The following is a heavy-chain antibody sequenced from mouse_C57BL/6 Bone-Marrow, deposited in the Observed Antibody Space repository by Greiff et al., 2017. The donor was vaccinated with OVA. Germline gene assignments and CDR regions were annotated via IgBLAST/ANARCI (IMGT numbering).Heavy chain of an antibody. J-gene: IGHJ2*01. CDR2: IDPSDSYT. D-gene: IGHD3-2*02. Sequence: QVQLQQPGAELVMPGASVKLSCKASGYTFTSYWMHWVKQRPGQGLEWIGEIDPSDSYTNYNQKFKGKSTLTVDKSSSTAYMQLSSLTSEDSAVYFCAAAGSSGYEGYWGQGTTLTVSS. V-gene: IGHV1-69*01. CDR3: AAAGSSGYEGY. CDR1: GYTFTSYW.